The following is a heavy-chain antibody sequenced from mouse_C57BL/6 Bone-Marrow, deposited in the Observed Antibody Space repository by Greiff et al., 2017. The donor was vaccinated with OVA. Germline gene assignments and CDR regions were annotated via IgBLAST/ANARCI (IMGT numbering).Heavy chain of an antibody. CDR1: GFTFSDYY. J-gene: IGHJ1*03. V-gene: IGHV5-16*01. Sequence: EVMLVESEGGLVQPGSSMKLSCTASGFTFSDYYMAWVRQVPEKGLEWVANINYDGSSTYYLDSLKSRFIISRDNAKNILYMQMSSLKSEDTDTYYSARGCWDRYFDVWGTGTTVTVSS. CDR3: ARGCWDRYFDV. D-gene: IGHD4-1*01. CDR2: INYDGSST.